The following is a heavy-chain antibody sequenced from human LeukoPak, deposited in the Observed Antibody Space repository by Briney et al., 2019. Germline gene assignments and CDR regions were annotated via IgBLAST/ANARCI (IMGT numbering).Heavy chain of an antibody. J-gene: IGHJ4*02. V-gene: IGHV1-18*01. Sequence: ASVKVSCKASGYTFTNYGISWVRQAPGQGLEWMGWISAYNGNTNYAQKFQGRVTMTTDSSTSTAYMELRSLRSDDTAVYYCARGGDYYYGSGSSIYWGQGTLVTVSS. CDR2: ISAYNGNT. D-gene: IGHD3-10*01. CDR3: ARGGDYYYGSGSSIY. CDR1: GYTFTNYG.